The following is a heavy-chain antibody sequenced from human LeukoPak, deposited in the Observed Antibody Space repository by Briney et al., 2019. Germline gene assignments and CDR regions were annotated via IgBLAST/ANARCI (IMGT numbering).Heavy chain of an antibody. CDR1: GGNYDTYA. CDR2: IIPILASP. J-gene: IGHJ4*02. CDR3: TRNIGHCNGVHCQPSPL. V-gene: IGHV1-69*04. Sequence: GASVKVSCKASGGNYDTYAFSWVRQAPGQGLEWMGRIIPILASPNYARNFQDRITITADRSTNTVYMEMTSLRSEDTAVYFCTRNIGHCNGVHCQPSPLWGQGTLVTVSS. D-gene: IGHD2-15*01.